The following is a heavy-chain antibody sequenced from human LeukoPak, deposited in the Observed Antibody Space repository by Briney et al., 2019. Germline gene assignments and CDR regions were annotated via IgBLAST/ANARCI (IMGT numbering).Heavy chain of an antibody. CDR1: GHSIINSFY. V-gene: IGHV4-38-2*02. CDR3: ARAVDSSAFSAFQH. D-gene: IGHD3-22*01. J-gene: IGHJ1*01. Sequence: SETLSLTCTVSGHSIINSFYWGWIRQPPGKGLEWIGSIYHSGATYYNPSLKSRVTISLDTSKNQFSLKLNSVTAADTAVYYCARAVDSSAFSAFQHWGQGTLVTVSS. CDR2: IYHSGAT.